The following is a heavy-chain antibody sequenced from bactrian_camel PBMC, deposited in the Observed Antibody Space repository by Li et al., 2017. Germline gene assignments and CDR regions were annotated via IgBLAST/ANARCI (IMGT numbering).Heavy chain of an antibody. D-gene: IGHD6*01. CDR3: AEGRGSRGEHCYSLNY. V-gene: IGHV3-2*01. CDR1: GFTFTTNY. Sequence: QLVESGGGLVQPGRSLRLSCATSGFTFTTNYMNWVRQAPGKGLEWVSSINGDGTNTVYLDSVKGRFTISQDSARNTVYLQMNNLQPEDTATYYCAEGRGSRGEHCYSLNYWGQGTQVTVS. CDR2: INGDGTNT. J-gene: IGHJ4*01.